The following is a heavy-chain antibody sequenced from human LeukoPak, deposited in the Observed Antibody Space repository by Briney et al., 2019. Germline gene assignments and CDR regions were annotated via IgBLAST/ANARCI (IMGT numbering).Heavy chain of an antibody. Sequence: SSETLSLTCAVYGGSFSGYYWSWIRQPPGKGLEWIGEINHSGSTNYNPSLKSRVTISVDTSKNQFSLKLSSVIAADTAVYYCARWAGDHGDYEVDYWGQGTLVTVSS. CDR3: ARWAGDHGDYEVDY. J-gene: IGHJ4*02. V-gene: IGHV4-34*01. CDR2: INHSGST. CDR1: GGSFSGYY. D-gene: IGHD4-17*01.